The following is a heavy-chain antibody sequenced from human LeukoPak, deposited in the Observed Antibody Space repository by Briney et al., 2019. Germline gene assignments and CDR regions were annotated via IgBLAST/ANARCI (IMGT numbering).Heavy chain of an antibody. CDR3: ARDQAITGTPNWYFDL. Sequence: ASVKVSCKASGYTFNGFYLHWVRQAPGQGLEWMGWINPNSGGTNYAQKFQGRATMTRDTSISTAYMELSRLRSDDTAVYYCARDQAITGTPNWYFDLWGRGTLVTVSS. D-gene: IGHD1/OR15-1a*01. V-gene: IGHV1-2*02. J-gene: IGHJ2*01. CDR2: INPNSGGT. CDR1: GYTFNGFY.